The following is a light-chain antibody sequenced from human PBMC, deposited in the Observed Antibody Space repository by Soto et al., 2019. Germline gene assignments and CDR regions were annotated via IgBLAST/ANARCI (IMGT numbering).Light chain of an antibody. CDR3: QQRGNWPPIT. J-gene: IGKJ5*01. Sequence: ETVLTQSPATLSLSPGERATLSCRASQSVSRFLAWYQQKPGQTPRLLIYDASNRATGIPARFSGSGSGTDFTLTISSLEPEDFEVYYCQQRGNWPPITFGQGTRLDIK. V-gene: IGKV3-11*01. CDR1: QSVSRF. CDR2: DAS.